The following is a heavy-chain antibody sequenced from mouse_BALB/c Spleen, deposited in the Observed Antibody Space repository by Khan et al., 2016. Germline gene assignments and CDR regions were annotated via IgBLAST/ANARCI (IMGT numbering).Heavy chain of an antibody. V-gene: IGHV9-3-1*01. D-gene: IGHD1-1*01. J-gene: IGHJ1*01. Sequence: QIQLEQSGPELKKPGKTVKISCKASGYTFTNYGMNWVKRAPGKGLMWMGWINTYSGESTYADDFKGRFAFSLETSANTAYLQINNLKNEDTATYCCARYRYYYGSSRYFDVWGAGTTVTVSS. CDR1: GYTFTNYG. CDR3: ARYRYYYGSSRYFDV. CDR2: INTYSGES.